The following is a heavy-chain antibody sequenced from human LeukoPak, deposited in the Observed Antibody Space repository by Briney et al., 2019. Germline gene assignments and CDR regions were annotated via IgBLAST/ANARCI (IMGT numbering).Heavy chain of an antibody. J-gene: IGHJ4*02. D-gene: IGHD1-26*01. CDR1: GFTFSSYS. Sequence: GGSLRLSCAASGFTFSSYSMNWVRQAPGKGLEWVSYISSSSSTIYYADSVKGRFTISRDNAKNSLYLQMNSLRPEDTAVYYCARENSGSYYQFDCWGQGTLVTVSS. CDR3: ARENSGSYYQFDC. V-gene: IGHV3-48*04. CDR2: ISSSSSTI.